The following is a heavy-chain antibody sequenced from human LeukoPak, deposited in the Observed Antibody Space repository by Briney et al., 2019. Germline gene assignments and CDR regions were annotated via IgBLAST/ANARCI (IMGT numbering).Heavy chain of an antibody. J-gene: IGHJ6*02. CDR2: IFPHDYDN. CDR3: AKFGIRGCSSSTRCYTSFFYYGMDV. D-gene: IGHD2-2*02. V-gene: IGHV5-51*01. CDR1: GYRFQYYW. Sequence: GAYLQISCYGSGYRFQYYWIGWERQMPGPGPEPLGRIFPHDYDNKFSPSFEGQVTIAVDESVSTAYVQWGSMRVSDTAIYYCAKFGIRGCSSSTRCYTSFFYYGMDVWGQGTTVTVSS.